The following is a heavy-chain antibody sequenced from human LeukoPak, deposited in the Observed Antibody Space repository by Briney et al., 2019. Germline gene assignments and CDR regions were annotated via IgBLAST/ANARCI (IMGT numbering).Heavy chain of an antibody. Sequence: SETLSLTCTVSGGPIRTRLYYWGWIRQPPGTGLEWIGSTYYSGTTYYNPSLKSRVTISIDTSKNQFSLRLSSVTAADTAVYYCARHEKRGGGYYYHFYYWGQGVLVTVSS. CDR2: TYYSGTT. CDR1: GGPIRTRLYY. V-gene: IGHV4-39*01. CDR3: ARHEKRGGGYYYHFYY. D-gene: IGHD3-22*01. J-gene: IGHJ4*02.